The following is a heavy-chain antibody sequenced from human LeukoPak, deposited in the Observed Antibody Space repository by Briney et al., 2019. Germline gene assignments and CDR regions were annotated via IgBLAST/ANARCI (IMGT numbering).Heavy chain of an antibody. CDR2: IRYGGSNK. CDR1: GFTFSNYG. Sequence: PGGSLRLSCAASGFTFSNYGMQWVRRAPGKGLEWVAFIRYGGSNKYYADSVKGRFTISRDNSKNTLDLQMNSLRPEDSAIYYCAKGAGLYSSSSPIDYWGQGTLVTVSS. CDR3: AKGAGLYSSSSPIDY. V-gene: IGHV3-30*02. J-gene: IGHJ4*02. D-gene: IGHD6-6*01.